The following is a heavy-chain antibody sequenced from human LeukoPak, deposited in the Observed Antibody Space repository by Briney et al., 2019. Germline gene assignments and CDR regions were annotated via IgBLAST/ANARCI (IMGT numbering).Heavy chain of an antibody. CDR3: AREGDSSGWYLDFDY. CDR1: GGTFSSYA. V-gene: IGHV1-69*01. J-gene: IGHJ4*02. Sequence: SVKVSCKASGGTFSSYAISWVRQAPGQGLEWMGGIIPIFGTANYAQKFQGRVTITSDESTSTAYMELSSLRSEDTAVYYCAREGDSSGWYLDFDYWGQGTLVTVSS. CDR2: IIPIFGTA. D-gene: IGHD6-19*01.